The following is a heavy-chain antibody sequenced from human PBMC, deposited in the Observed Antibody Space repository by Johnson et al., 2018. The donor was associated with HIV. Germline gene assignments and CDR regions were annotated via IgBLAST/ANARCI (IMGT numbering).Heavy chain of an antibody. CDR3: AKDPRSCSWYLDAFDI. CDR2: IHWNGGST. D-gene: IGHD6-13*01. V-gene: IGHV3-20*04. CDR1: GFTFSIYW. Sequence: VQLVESGGGLVQPGGSLRLSCAASGFTFSIYWMSWVRQAPGKGLEWVSGIHWNGGSTGYADSVKGRFTISRDNAKNSLYLQMNSLRAEDTSVYYCAKDPRSCSWYLDAFDIWGHGTMVTVSS. J-gene: IGHJ3*02.